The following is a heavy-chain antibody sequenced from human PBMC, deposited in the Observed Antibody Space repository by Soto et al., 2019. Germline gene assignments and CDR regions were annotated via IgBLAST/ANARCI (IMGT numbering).Heavy chain of an antibody. D-gene: IGHD5-12*01. J-gene: IGHJ4*02. CDR3: ARDRRYSGYDRSPGGFDY. V-gene: IGHV4-30-4*01. CDR1: GGSISSGDYY. CDR2: IYYSGST. Sequence: QVQLQESGPGLVKPSQTLSLTCTVSGGSISSGDYYWSWIRQPPGKGLEWIGYIYYSGSTYYTTSLKSRVTISVDTSKNQFSLKLSSVTAADTAVYYCARDRRYSGYDRSPGGFDYWGQGTLVTVSS.